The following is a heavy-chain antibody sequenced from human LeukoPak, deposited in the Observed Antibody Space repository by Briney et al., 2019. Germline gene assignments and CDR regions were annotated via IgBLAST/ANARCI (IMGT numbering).Heavy chain of an antibody. CDR1: GGSISSYY. CDR2: IYYSGST. CDR3: AKDSKIVGATFRSYHYVDV. D-gene: IGHD1-26*01. J-gene: IGHJ6*03. Sequence: SETLSLTCTVSGGSISSYYWSWIRQPPGKGLEWIGYIYYSGSTNYDPSLKSRLTISVATSKTQFSLKLTSVTAADTAVYYCAKDSKIVGATFRSYHYVDVWGKGTAVTVSS. V-gene: IGHV4-59*01.